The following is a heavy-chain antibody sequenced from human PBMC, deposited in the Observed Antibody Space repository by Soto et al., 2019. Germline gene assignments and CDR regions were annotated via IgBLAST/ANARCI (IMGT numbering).Heavy chain of an antibody. Sequence: GGSLRLSCAASGFTFSSYGMHWVRQAPGKGLEWVAVIWYDGSNKYYADSVKGRFTISRDNSKNTLYLQMNSLRAEDTAVYYCASSAYGDPTQIFDYWGQGPLVTVYS. CDR1: GFTFSSYG. CDR3: ASSAYGDPTQIFDY. D-gene: IGHD4-17*01. J-gene: IGHJ4*02. CDR2: IWYDGSNK. V-gene: IGHV3-33*01.